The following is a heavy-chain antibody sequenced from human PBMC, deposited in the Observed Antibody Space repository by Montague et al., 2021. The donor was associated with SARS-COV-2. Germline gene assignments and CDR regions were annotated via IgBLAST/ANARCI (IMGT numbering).Heavy chain of an antibody. Sequence: SETLSLTCTVSGGSIRSYYWSWIRQTPGKGLEWIGYIYYDGSTNYNPSLKSRVTMSVYSSKNQFTLRLSSVTAADTAVYYCARYGSYFEHWGQGTLVTVSA. V-gene: IGHV4-59*03. J-gene: IGHJ4*02. D-gene: IGHD1-26*01. CDR1: GGSIRSYY. CDR2: IYYDGST. CDR3: ARYGSYFEH.